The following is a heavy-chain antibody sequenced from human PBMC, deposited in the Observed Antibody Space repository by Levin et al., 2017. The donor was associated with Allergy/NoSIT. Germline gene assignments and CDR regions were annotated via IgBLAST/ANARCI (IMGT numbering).Heavy chain of an antibody. J-gene: IGHJ3*01. CDR1: GFTFDDYG. Sequence: GESLKISCAASGFTFDDYGMSWVRQAPGKGLEWVSGINWNGGSTGYADSVKGRLTISRDNAKKSLYLQMNSLRAEDTALYHCARHRFTMNIHDGFDLWGQGTMVIVSS. CDR3: ARHRFTMNIHDGFDL. CDR2: INWNGGST. V-gene: IGHV3-20*01. D-gene: IGHD2/OR15-2a*01.